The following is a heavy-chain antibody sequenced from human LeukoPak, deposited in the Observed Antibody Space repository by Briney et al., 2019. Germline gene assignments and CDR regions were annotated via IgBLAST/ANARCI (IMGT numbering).Heavy chain of an antibody. J-gene: IGHJ4*02. CDR1: GFTFSSYW. V-gene: IGHV3-7*01. CDR2: IKQDGSEK. Sequence: GGSLRLSCAASGFTFSSYWMSWVRQAPGKGLEWVANIKQDGSEKYYVDSVKGRFTISRDNAKNSLYLQMNSLRAEDTAVYYCARESRRFLEWLLNYWGQGTLVTVSS. CDR3: ARESRRFLEWLLNY. D-gene: IGHD3-3*01.